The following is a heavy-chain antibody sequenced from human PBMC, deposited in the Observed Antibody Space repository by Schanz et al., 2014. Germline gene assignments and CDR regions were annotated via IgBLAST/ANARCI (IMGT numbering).Heavy chain of an antibody. J-gene: IGHJ6*02. CDR3: ARDNLVSSSWYNYYGMDV. CDR2: ISTYTGNT. V-gene: IGHV1-18*01. CDR1: GYTLTNFD. Sequence: QVQLVQSGAEVKKPGASVKVSCKASGYTLTNFDINWVRQAPGQGLEWMGWISTYTGNTNYAQRLQDRVTMTTDTSTSTAYMELRSLRSDDTAVYYCARDNLVSSSWYNYYGMDVWGQGTTVTVSS. D-gene: IGHD6-13*01.